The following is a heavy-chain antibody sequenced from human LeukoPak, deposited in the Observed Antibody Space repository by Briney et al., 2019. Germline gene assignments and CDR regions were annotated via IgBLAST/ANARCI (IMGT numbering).Heavy chain of an antibody. CDR1: GGPFSGYY. CDR2: INHSGST. D-gene: IGHD3-22*01. V-gene: IGHV4-34*01. J-gene: IGHJ4*02. Sequence: SETLSLTCAVYGGPFSGYYWSWIRQPPGKGLEWIGEINHSGSTNYNPSLKSRVTISVDTSKNQFSLKLSSVTAADTAVYYCARGPPITMIVVVNDENFDYWGQGTLVTVSS. CDR3: ARGPPITMIVVVNDENFDY.